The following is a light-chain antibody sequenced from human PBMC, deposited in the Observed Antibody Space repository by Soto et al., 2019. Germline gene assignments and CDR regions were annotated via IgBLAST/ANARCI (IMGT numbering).Light chain of an antibody. CDR2: EVV. CDR1: KNDIGVYDF. Sequence: QSVLTQPPSASGSPGQSGTISCTGTKNDIGVYDFVSWYQHHPGKAPRLIIYEVVQRPSGVPDRFSGSKSGNTASLTVSGLQAADEADYFCKSYAGSNTYVFGSGTKGTVL. CDR3: KSYAGSNTYV. J-gene: IGLJ1*01. V-gene: IGLV2-8*01.